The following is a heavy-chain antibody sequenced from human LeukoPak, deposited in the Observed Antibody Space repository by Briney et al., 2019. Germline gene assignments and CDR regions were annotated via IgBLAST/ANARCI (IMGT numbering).Heavy chain of an antibody. Sequence: PSGTLSLTCAVSGGSISSSNWWSWVRQPPGKGLEWIGEIYHSGSTNYNPSLKSRVTISVDKSKNQFSLKLSSVTAADTAVYYCAGETLRYSSGTYYWGQGTLVTVSS. CDR2: IYHSGST. CDR3: AGETLRYSSGTYY. V-gene: IGHV4-4*02. J-gene: IGHJ4*02. CDR1: GGSISSSNW. D-gene: IGHD3-22*01.